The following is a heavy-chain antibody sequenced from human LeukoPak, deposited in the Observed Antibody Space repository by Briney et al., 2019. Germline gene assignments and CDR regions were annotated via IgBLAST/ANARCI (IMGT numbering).Heavy chain of an antibody. CDR2: IIPVFDTA. CDR1: GPTFRRSW. CDR3: AREVLERSLRGGYHYMDV. Sequence: GSSVKVSCKISGPTFRRSWISCVLQAPGQGLEWMGRIIPVFDTANYAQKFQGRVTITADRSTRTAYMELTSLKSEDTAVYYCAREVLERSLRGGYHYMDVWGKGTTVTVSS. D-gene: IGHD1-1*01. V-gene: IGHV1-69*06. J-gene: IGHJ6*03.